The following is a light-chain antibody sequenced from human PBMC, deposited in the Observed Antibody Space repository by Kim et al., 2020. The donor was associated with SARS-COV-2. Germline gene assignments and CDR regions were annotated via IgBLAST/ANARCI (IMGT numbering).Light chain of an antibody. Sequence: ASVGDRVTITCRASRGFSDYLAWFQQKPGKAPKSLFYAASKLHSGVPSRFSGSGSGTEFTLTISSLQPEDFATYYCQQYQTYLWTFGQGAKVDIK. CDR2: AAS. V-gene: IGKV1-16*01. CDR3: QQYQTYLWT. J-gene: IGKJ1*01. CDR1: RGFSDY.